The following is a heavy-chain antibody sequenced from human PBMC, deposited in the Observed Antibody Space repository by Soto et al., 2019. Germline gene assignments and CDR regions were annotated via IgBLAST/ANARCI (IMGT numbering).Heavy chain of an antibody. Sequence: QVQLQESGPGLVKPSQTLSLTCTVSGGSISSGGYYWSWIRQHPGKGLEWIGYIYYSGSTYYNPSLKSRVTISVDTSKNQFSLKLSSVTAADTAVYYCARDRVVPALYYYGMDVWGQGTTVTVSS. D-gene: IGHD2-2*01. J-gene: IGHJ6*02. V-gene: IGHV4-31*02. CDR1: GGSISSGGYY. CDR3: ARDRVVPALYYYGMDV. CDR2: IYYSGST.